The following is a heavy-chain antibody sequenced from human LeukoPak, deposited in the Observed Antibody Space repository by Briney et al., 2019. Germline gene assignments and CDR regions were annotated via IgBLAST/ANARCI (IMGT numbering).Heavy chain of an antibody. D-gene: IGHD3-3*01. CDR1: GGTSSSYA. Sequence: GDSVKVSCKASGGTSSSYAISWVRQAPGQGLEWMGGIIPIFGTANYAQKFQGRVTITADESTSTAYMELSSLISDDTAVYYCATYCHDLGGAYCHWGQGTLVTVSS. V-gene: IGHV1-69*13. CDR2: IIPIFGTA. J-gene: IGHJ4*02. CDR3: ATYCHDLGGAYCH.